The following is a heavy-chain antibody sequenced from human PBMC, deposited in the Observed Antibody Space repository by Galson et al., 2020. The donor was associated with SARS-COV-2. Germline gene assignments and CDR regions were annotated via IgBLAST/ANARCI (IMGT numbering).Heavy chain of an antibody. CDR2: IYPGDSDT. V-gene: IGHV5-51*01. CDR1: GYSFTSYW. CDR3: ARLTYYYGSGSYYYYYGMDV. Sequence: KIGESLKISCKGSGYSFTSYWIGWVRQMPGKGLEWMGIIYPGDSDTRYSPSFQGQVTISADKSISTAYLQWSSLKASDTAMYYCARLTYYYGSGSYYYYYGMDVWGQGTTVTVSS. D-gene: IGHD3-10*01. J-gene: IGHJ6*02.